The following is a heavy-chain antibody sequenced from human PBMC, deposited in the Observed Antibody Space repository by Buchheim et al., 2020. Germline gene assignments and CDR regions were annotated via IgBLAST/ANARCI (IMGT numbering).Heavy chain of an antibody. V-gene: IGHV3-33*01. CDR3: ARDYYNSSGYHHFDF. J-gene: IGHJ4*01. D-gene: IGHD3-22*01. Sequence: QVQLVESGGGVVQPGRSLRLSCAASGFTFSSYGMHWVRQAPGKGLEWVAVIWYDGSNKYYVDSVKGRFTISRDNSKNTLYLQMNSLRAEDTAVYYCARDYYNSSGYHHFDFWGQGTL. CDR2: IWYDGSNK. CDR1: GFTFSSYG.